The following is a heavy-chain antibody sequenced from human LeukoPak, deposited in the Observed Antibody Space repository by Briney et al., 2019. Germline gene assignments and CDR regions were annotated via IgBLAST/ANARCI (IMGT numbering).Heavy chain of an antibody. V-gene: IGHV3-30-3*01. Sequence: GRSLRLSCAASGFAFSNYAMHWVRQAPGKGLEWVAFISYDGANNYYADSVKGRFTISRDYSKNTLYLQMNSLRAEDTAVYYCAKDGGLEHPYGMDVWGKGTTVTVSS. CDR2: ISYDGANN. D-gene: IGHD3-16*01. CDR1: GFAFSNYA. J-gene: IGHJ6*04. CDR3: AKDGGLEHPYGMDV.